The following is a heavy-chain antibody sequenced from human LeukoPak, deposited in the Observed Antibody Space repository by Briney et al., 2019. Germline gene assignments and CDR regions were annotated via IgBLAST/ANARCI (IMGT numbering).Heavy chain of an antibody. J-gene: IGHJ4*02. D-gene: IGHD4-17*01. CDR1: VYTFTSYY. V-gene: IGHV1-46*01. Sequence: ASVKVSFKSSVYTFTSYYMHWLRQAPAQGLEGMGIINPSSGSTSYAKKFQGRVTMNSDTSTSTVYMELSSLSSEDKAVYYSAILDSTTVPSYFDYWGQGTLVTVSS. CDR2: INPSSGST. CDR3: AILDSTTVPSYFDY.